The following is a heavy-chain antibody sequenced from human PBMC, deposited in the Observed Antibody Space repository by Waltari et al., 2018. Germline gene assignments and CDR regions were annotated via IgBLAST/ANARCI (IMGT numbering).Heavy chain of an antibody. CDR1: GFTSSSYA. D-gene: IGHD4-17*01. CDR2: ISGSGGST. J-gene: IGHJ4*02. CDR3: AKTPNGDYPYYFDY. Sequence: EVQLLESGGGLVQPGGSLRLSCAASGFTSSSYAMSWVPHAPGKGLEWVAAISGSGGSTYYADSVKGRFTISRDNSKNTLYLQMNSLRAEDTAVYYCAKTPNGDYPYYFDYWGQGTLVTVSS. V-gene: IGHV3-23*01.